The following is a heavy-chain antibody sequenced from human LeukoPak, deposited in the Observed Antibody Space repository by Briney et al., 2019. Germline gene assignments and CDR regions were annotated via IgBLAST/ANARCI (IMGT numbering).Heavy chain of an antibody. CDR2: IYYTGNT. D-gene: IGHD3/OR15-3a*01. V-gene: IGHV4-39*01. J-gene: IGHJ4*02. Sequence: SETLSLTCTVSGVSISSSNSYWGWTRQPPGKGLEWIGSIYYTGNTYYNASLKSRVTISIDTSKNQISLRLTSVTATDTAMYYCARQTGSGLFTLPGGQGTLVTVSS. CDR3: ARQTGSGLFTLP. CDR1: GVSISSSNSY.